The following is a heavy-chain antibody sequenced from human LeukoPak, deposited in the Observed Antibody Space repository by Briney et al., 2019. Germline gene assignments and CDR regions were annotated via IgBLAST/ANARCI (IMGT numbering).Heavy chain of an antibody. D-gene: IGHD2-2*01. Sequence: KASEILSLTCAVYGGSFSGYYWSWIRQPPGKGLEWIGEINHSGSTNYNPSLKSRVTISVDTSKNQFSLKLSSVTAADTAVYYCARGRGLPAATFPPNYYYYYGMDVWGQGTTVTVSS. CDR3: ARGRGLPAATFPPNYYYYYGMDV. J-gene: IGHJ6*02. V-gene: IGHV4-34*01. CDR2: INHSGST. CDR1: GGSFSGYY.